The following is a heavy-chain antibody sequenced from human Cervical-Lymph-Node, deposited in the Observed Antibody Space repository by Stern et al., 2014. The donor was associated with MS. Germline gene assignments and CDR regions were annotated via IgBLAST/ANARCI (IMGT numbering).Heavy chain of an antibody. CDR3: AYRRSSSNFAY. Sequence: ESGPKLVKPTQTLTLTCTFSGFSLSTNGLGVGWIRQPPGKALEWLALIHWNDDKQYSPSLKSRLTISKDISKNQVVLTLANVDPVDTATYFCAYRRSSSNFAYWGQGTRVTVSS. J-gene: IGHJ4*02. CDR2: IHWNDDK. CDR1: GFSLSTNGLG. V-gene: IGHV2-5*01.